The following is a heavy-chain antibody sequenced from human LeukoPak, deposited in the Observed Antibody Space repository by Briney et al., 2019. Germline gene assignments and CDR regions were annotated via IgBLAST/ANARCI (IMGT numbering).Heavy chain of an antibody. CDR2: MNPNSGNT. Sequence: GAPVKVSCKASGYTFTSYDINWVRQATGQGLEWMGWMNPNSGNTGYAQKFQGRVTITRNISISTIYMELSSLRSEDTAVYYCATCYYSGEPFDSWGQGTLVTVSS. J-gene: IGHJ5*01. D-gene: IGHD2-21*01. CDR3: ATCYYSGEPFDS. V-gene: IGHV1-8*03. CDR1: GYTFTSYD.